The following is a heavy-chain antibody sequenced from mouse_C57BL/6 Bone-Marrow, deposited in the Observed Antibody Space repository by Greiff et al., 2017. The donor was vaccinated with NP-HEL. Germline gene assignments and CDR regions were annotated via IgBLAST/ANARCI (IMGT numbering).Heavy chain of an antibody. V-gene: IGHV1-81*01. CDR3: ARDYGGDYY. CDR2: IYPRSGNT. Sequence: VQLQQSGAELARPGASVNLSCKASGYTFTSYGISWVKQRTGPGLEWIGEIYPRSGNTYYNEKFKGKATLTADKSSSTAYMALRSLTYEDSAVYFCARDYGGDYYWGQGTTLTVSS. J-gene: IGHJ2*01. D-gene: IGHD1-1*01. CDR1: GYTFTSYG.